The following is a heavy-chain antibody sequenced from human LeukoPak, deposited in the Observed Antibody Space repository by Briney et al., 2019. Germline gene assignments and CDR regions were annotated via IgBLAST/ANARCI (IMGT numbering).Heavy chain of an antibody. CDR1: GGSISSHY. CDR2: IYYSGST. CDR3: ARALWSGGQFDP. Sequence: SETLSLTCTVSGGSISSHYWSWIRQPTGKGLEWIGYIYYSGSTNYNPSLKSRVTISVDTSKNQFSLKLSSVTAADTAVYYCARALWSGGQFDPWGQGTLVTVSS. J-gene: IGHJ5*02. V-gene: IGHV4-59*11. D-gene: IGHD3-3*01.